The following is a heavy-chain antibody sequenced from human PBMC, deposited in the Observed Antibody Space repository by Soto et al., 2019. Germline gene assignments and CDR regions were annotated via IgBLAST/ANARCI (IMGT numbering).Heavy chain of an antibody. J-gene: IGHJ6*02. CDR1: GVTFSSYA. V-gene: IGHV1-69*13. CDR3: ARDGENTVPTPPKTTDYYYYGMDV. Sequence: PRSSVKVSFKSSGVTFSSYAISWVRQAPGQGLEWMGGIIPIFGTANYAQKFQGRVTITADESTSTAYMELSSLRSEDTAVYYCARDGENTVPTPPKTTDYYYYGMDVWGQGTTVTVSS. CDR2: IIPIFGTA. D-gene: IGHD4-17*01.